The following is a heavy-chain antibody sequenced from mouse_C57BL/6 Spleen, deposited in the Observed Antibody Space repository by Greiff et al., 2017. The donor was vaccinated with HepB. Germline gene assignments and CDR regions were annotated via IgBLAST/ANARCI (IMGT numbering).Heavy chain of an antibody. V-gene: IGHV1-59*01. CDR2: IDPSDSYT. CDR1: GYTFTSYW. J-gene: IGHJ1*03. CDR3: ARAIGYGSSPWYFDV. Sequence: QVQLQQPGAELVRPGTSVKLSCKASGYTFTSYWMHWVKQRPGQGLEWIGVIDPSDSYTNYNQKFKGKATLTVDTSSSTAYMQLSSLTSEDSAVYYWARAIGYGSSPWYFDVWGTGTTVTVSS. D-gene: IGHD1-1*01.